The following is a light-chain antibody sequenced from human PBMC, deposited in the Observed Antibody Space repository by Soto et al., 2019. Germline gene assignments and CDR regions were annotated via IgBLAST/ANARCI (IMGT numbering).Light chain of an antibody. CDR2: KAS. J-gene: IGKJ1*01. CDR3: QQYNSYWT. CDR1: QSISSW. V-gene: IGKV1-5*03. Sequence: QITPYPSTLSASVADSATTTFRASQSISSWLAWYQQKPGKAPKLLIYKASSLESGVPSRFSGSGSGTEFTLTISSLQPDDFATYYCQQYNSYWTFGQGTKV.